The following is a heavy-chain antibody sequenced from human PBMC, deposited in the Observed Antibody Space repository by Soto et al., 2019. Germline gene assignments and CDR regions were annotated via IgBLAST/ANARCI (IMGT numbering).Heavy chain of an antibody. Sequence: ASVKVYCKAAGYTFTSYYINWVRQATGQGLEWMGWMNPNSGNTSYAQKFQGRVTMTRNTSISTAYMELSSLRSEDTAVYYCARALGFCSGGSCYRLWGYHYYMAFCGKGTTVTVSS. CDR1: GYTFTSYY. CDR3: ARALGFCSGGSCYRLWGYHYYMAF. V-gene: IGHV1-8*01. J-gene: IGHJ6*03. CDR2: MNPNSGNT. D-gene: IGHD2-15*01.